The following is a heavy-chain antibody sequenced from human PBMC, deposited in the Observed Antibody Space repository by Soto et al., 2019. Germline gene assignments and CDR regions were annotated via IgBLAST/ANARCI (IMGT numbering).Heavy chain of an antibody. CDR3: ARRDFYSNHLDY. Sequence: PSGTLSLTCAVSGGCVSSYDWSWIRQPPGKGLEWIGYIYYSGSTNYNPSLKSRVTISVDTSKNQFSLKLSSVTAADTAVYYCARRDFYSNHLDYWGQGTLVTVSS. CDR2: IYYSGST. D-gene: IGHD4-4*01. CDR1: GGCVSSYD. V-gene: IGHV4-59*08. J-gene: IGHJ4*02.